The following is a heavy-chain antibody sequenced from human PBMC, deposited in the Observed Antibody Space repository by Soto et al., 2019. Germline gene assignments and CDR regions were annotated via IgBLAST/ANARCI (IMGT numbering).Heavy chain of an antibody. CDR1: GGTFSSYA. J-gene: IGHJ1*01. CDR3: ARDPDYYDSSGYYYSAEYFQH. Sequence: SVKVSCKASGGTFSSYAISWVRQAPGQGLEWMGCIIPIFGTANYAQNFQGRVTITADESTSTAYMELSSLRSEDTAVYYCARDPDYYDSSGYYYSAEYFQHWGQGTLVTVSS. D-gene: IGHD3-22*01. CDR2: IIPIFGTA. V-gene: IGHV1-69*13.